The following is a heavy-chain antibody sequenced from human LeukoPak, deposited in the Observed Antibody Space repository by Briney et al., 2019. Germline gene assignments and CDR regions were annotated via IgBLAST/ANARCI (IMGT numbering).Heavy chain of an antibody. V-gene: IGHV4-31*03. CDR3: ARAYTSSCRWFDL. J-gene: IGHJ5*02. CDR1: GGSISSGGYY. D-gene: IGHD6-13*01. Sequence: PSETLSLTCTVSGGSISSGGYYWSWIRLHPGKGLEWIGYIYYSGSTDYNPSLKSRVTISVDTSKNQFSLKLSSVTAADTAVYYCARAYTSSCRWFDLWGQGTLVTVSS. CDR2: IYYSGST.